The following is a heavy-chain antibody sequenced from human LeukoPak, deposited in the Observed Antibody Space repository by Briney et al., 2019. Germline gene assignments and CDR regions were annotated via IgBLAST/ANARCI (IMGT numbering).Heavy chain of an antibody. D-gene: IGHD1-26*01. CDR1: GFTFDDYP. Sequence: GGSLRLSCTASGFTFDDYPMSCVRQAPGKGLEGVGFIRSKAYGGTTEYAASVKGRFTISREDSNSVAYVQMNSLKTEDTAVYYCTARRGGSRLDYWGQGTLVTVSS. CDR3: TARRGGSRLDY. CDR2: IRSKAYGGTT. J-gene: IGHJ4*02. V-gene: IGHV3-49*04.